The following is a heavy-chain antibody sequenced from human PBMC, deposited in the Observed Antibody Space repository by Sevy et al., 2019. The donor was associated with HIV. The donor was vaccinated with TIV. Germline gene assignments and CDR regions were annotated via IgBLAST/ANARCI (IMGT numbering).Heavy chain of an antibody. CDR2: ISGSGGST. CDR1: GFTFSSYA. CDR3: AKLRSIAAADPDNWFDP. J-gene: IGHJ5*02. D-gene: IGHD6-13*01. V-gene: IGHV3-23*01. Sequence: GGSLRLSCAASGFTFSSYAMSWVRQAPGKGLEWVSAISGSGGSTYYADSVKGRFTISRDNSKNTLYLQMNSLRAEDTAVYYCAKLRSIAAADPDNWFDPWGQGTLVTVSS.